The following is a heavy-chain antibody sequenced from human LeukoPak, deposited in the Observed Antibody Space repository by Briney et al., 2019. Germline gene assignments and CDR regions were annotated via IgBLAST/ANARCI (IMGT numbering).Heavy chain of an antibody. V-gene: IGHV1-2*02. D-gene: IGHD3-22*01. CDR3: ARDIGYDSSGYYDY. Sequence: GASVKVSCKASGYSFNSYGISWVRQAPGQGLEWMGWINPNSGGTNYAQKFQGRVTMTRDTSISTAYMELSRLRSDDTAVYYCARDIGYDSSGYYDYWGQGTLVTVSS. CDR2: INPNSGGT. J-gene: IGHJ4*02. CDR1: GYSFNSYG.